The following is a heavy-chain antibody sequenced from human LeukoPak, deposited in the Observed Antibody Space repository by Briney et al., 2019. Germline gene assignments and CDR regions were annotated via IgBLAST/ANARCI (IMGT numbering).Heavy chain of an antibody. CDR2: ISSSGSTI. Sequence: GGSLRLSCAASGFTFSSYEMNWVRQAPGKGLEWVSYISSSGSTIYYADSVKGRFTISRDNAKNSLYLQMNSLRAEDTAVYYCARVETGNYYYMDVWGKGTTVTISS. CDR3: ARVETGNYYYMDV. V-gene: IGHV3-48*03. CDR1: GFTFSSYE. D-gene: IGHD1-1*01. J-gene: IGHJ6*03.